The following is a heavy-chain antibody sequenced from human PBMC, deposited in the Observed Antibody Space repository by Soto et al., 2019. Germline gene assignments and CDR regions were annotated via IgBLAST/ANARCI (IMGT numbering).Heavy chain of an antibody. D-gene: IGHD3-10*01. CDR3: ARARRAGGYYYYGMDV. V-gene: IGHV4-39*01. J-gene: IGHJ6*02. Sequence: SETLSLTCTVSGGSISSSSYYWGWIRQPPGKGLEWIGRIYYSGSTYYNPSLKSRVTISVDTSKNQFSLKLSSVTAADTAVYYCARARRAGGYYYYGMDVWGQGTTVTVSS. CDR1: GGSISSSSYY. CDR2: IYYSGST.